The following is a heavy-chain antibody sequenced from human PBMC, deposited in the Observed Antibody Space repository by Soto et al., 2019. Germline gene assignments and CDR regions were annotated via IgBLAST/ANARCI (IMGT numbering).Heavy chain of an antibody. D-gene: IGHD2-8*01. V-gene: IGHV4-30-4*01. CDR3: AREPYLPNARKYF. J-gene: IGHJ4*02. CDR2: IFHSGTT. Sequence: QVHLQESGPGLVKPSQTLSLTCSVSGGSISSADYFWTWIRQSPGKGLEWMGYIFHSGTTYYNPSLKGRLIISTEKSKNQCSRRLSSVTAAYSAVYFCAREPYLPNARKYFCGQGPLVTVSS. CDR1: GGSISSADYF.